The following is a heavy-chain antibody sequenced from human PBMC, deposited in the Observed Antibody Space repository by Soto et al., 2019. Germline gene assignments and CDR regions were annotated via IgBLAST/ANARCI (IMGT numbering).Heavy chain of an antibody. V-gene: IGHV3-23*01. J-gene: IGHJ6*02. Sequence: PGGSLRLSCAASGFTFSSYAMSWVRQAPGKGLEWVSAISGSGGSTYYADSVKGRFTISRDNSKNTLYLQMNSLRAEDTAVYYCAKAPPGYGSGSYYSPAGDYYYGMDVWGQGTTVTV. CDR3: AKAPPGYGSGSYYSPAGDYYYGMDV. CDR1: GFTFSSYA. D-gene: IGHD3-10*01. CDR2: ISGSGGST.